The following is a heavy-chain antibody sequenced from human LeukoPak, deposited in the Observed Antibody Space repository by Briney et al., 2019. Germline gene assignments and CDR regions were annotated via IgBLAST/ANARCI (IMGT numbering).Heavy chain of an antibody. CDR1: GGSISSYY. V-gene: IGHV4-4*09. D-gene: IGHD6-6*01. Sequence: PSETLSLTCTVSGGSISSYYWSWIRQPPGKGLEWIGYIYTSGSTNYNPSLKSRVTISVDTSKNQFSLKLSSVTAADTAVYYCARGYSSSSAFDYWDQGTLVTVSS. J-gene: IGHJ4*02. CDR3: ARGYSSSSAFDY. CDR2: IYTSGST.